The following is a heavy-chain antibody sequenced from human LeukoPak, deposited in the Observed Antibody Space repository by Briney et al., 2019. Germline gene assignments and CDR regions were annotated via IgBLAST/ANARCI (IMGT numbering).Heavy chain of an antibody. CDR2: ISGSGGST. J-gene: IGHJ4*02. CDR1: GFTFSSYA. Sequence: GGSLRLSCAASGFTFSSYAMSWVRQAPGKGLEWVSAISGSGGSTYYADSVKGRFTISRDNSKNTLYLQMNSLRAEDTAVYYCAKDPTKEFYYYDSSGPNVDYWGQGTLVTVSS. CDR3: AKDPTKEFYYYDSSGPNVDY. V-gene: IGHV3-23*01. D-gene: IGHD3-22*01.